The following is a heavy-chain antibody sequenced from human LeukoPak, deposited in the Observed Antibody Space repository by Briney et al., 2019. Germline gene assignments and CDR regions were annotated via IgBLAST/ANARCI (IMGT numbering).Heavy chain of an antibody. CDR1: DFSFSQFG. J-gene: IGHJ5*02. CDR2: ISANGGSA. CDR3: VKDFYP. Sequence: GGSLRLSCVASDFSFSQFGMSWVRQAPGKGLEWVSGISANGGSAYYADSVKGRFTISRDNSKSTLYLQMNSLRAEDTAVYYCVKDFYPGGQGTLVTVSS. V-gene: IGHV3-23*01.